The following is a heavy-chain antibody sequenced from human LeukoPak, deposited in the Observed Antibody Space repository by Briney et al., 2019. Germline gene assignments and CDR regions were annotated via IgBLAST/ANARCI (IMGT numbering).Heavy chain of an antibody. D-gene: IGHD6-13*01. J-gene: IGHJ4*02. Sequence: GGSQRLSCAASGFTFSSYGMHWVRQAPGKGLEWVAVISYDGSNKYYADSVKGRFTISRDNSKNTLYLQMNSLRAEDTAVYYCAKDSLRYSSSWYYDYWGQGTLVTVSS. CDR2: ISYDGSNK. CDR1: GFTFSSYG. V-gene: IGHV3-30*18. CDR3: AKDSLRYSSSWYYDY.